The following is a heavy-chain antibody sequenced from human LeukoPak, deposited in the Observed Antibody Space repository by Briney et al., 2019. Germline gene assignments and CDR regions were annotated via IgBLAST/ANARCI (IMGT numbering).Heavy chain of an antibody. J-gene: IGHJ4*02. CDR2: ISGDAVTS. CDR3: ARPAGYQLPKEMFLYY. D-gene: IGHD2-2*01. CDR1: GFTFKNYA. V-gene: IGHV3-23*01. Sequence: GGSLRLSCAASGFTFKNYAMNWVRQSPGQGLEWVSTISGDAVTSWYADSVKGRFTVSRDNSKNIVFLQMNNLRAEDTAVYYCARPAGYQLPKEMFLYYWGQGTLVTVSS.